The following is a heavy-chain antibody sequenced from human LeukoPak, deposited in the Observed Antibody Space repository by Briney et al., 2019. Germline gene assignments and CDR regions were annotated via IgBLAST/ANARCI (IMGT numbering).Heavy chain of an antibody. V-gene: IGHV3-23*01. Sequence: PGGSLRLSCAASGFTFSSSAMSWVRQVPGKGLEWVSGISASGGSTYYADSVRGRFTISRDNSKNTLYLQMNSLRAEDTAVYYCARVPTSYSGSYRVYFDYWGQGTLVTVSS. J-gene: IGHJ4*02. CDR1: GFTFSSSA. CDR2: ISASGGST. D-gene: IGHD1-26*01. CDR3: ARVPTSYSGSYRVYFDY.